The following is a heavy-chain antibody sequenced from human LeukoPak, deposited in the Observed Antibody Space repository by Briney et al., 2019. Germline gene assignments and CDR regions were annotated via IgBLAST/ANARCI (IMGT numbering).Heavy chain of an antibody. Sequence: GGSLRLSCAASGFTFSSYAMSWVRQAPGKGLEWVSAISGSGGSTYYADSVKGRFTNSRDNSKNTLYLQMNSLRAEDTAVYYCAKSSSSWYGEESFDYWGQGTLVTVSS. CDR2: ISGSGGST. CDR1: GFTFSSYA. CDR3: AKSSSSWYGEESFDY. J-gene: IGHJ4*02. D-gene: IGHD6-13*01. V-gene: IGHV3-23*01.